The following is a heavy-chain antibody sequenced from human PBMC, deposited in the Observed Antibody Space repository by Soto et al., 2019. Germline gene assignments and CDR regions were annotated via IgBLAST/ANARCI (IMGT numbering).Heavy chain of an antibody. D-gene: IGHD5-12*01. CDR2: IIPMFGTP. V-gene: IGHV1-69*06. CDR3: ARGLRGYTGYDGGGAFEI. J-gene: IGHJ3*02. CDR1: GDTFTNFA. Sequence: QVQLVQSGTEVKKSGSSVKVSCKASGDTFTNFAISWMRQAPGQGLEWMGGIIPMFGTPNYAQKIQGSVTITADRSTSTAYLELRSLRSEDTAVYYCARGLRGYTGYDGGGAFEIWGQGTMVTVSS.